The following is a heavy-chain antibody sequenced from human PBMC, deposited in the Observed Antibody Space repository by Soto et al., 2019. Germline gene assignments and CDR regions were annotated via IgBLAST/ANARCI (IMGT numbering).Heavy chain of an antibody. CDR3: ARDQGIGGSGTYGPFDY. CDR1: GGSISSGGYY. J-gene: IGHJ4*02. V-gene: IGHV4-31*03. Sequence: QLQLQESGPGLVKPSQTLSLTCTVSGGSISSGGYYWSWIRQHPGEGLEWIGYIHYSGSTYYNPSLKSRVIISVDTSNNQFFLKLSSVTAADTAVYYCARDQGIGGSGTYGPFDYWGQGTLVTVSS. CDR2: IHYSGST. D-gene: IGHD3-10*01.